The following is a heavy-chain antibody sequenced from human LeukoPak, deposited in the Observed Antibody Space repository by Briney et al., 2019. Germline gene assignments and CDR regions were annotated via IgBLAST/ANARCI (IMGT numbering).Heavy chain of an antibody. V-gene: IGHV1-2*06. J-gene: IGHJ4*02. CDR1: GYTFTDYY. CDR2: INPNSGGS. CDR3: VRAWVVGVPGCDY. D-gene: IGHD1-26*01. Sequence: GASVKVSCKASGYTFTDYYMHWVRQAPGQGLEWMGRINPNSGGSNYAQKLQGRVTMTTDTSTSTAYMELRSLRSDDTAVYYCVRAWVVGVPGCDYWGQGTLVTVSS.